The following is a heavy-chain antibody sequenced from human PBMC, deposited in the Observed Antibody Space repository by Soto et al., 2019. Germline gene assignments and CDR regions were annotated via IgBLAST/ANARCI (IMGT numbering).Heavy chain of an antibody. D-gene: IGHD5-12*01. Sequence: SETLSLTCTVSGGSISSYYWSWIRQPPWKGLEWIGYIYYSGSTNYNPSLKSRVTISVDTSKNQFSLKLSSVTAADTAVYYCARGARGYSGYNQIPPFDYWGQGTLVTVSS. CDR3: ARGARGYSGYNQIPPFDY. CDR1: GGSISSYY. V-gene: IGHV4-59*01. J-gene: IGHJ4*02. CDR2: IYYSGST.